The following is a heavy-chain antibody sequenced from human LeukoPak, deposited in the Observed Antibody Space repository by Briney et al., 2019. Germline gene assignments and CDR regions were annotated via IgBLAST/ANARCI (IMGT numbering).Heavy chain of an antibody. V-gene: IGHV4-34*01. D-gene: IGHD3-10*01. Sequence: SETLSLSCAVYGGSFSGYYWSWIRQPPGKGLEWIGEINHSGSTNYNPSLKSRVTISVDTSKNQFSLKLSSVTAADTAVYYCARGRNYYYGSVSYYFDYWGQGTLVTVSS. CDR3: ARGRNYYYGSVSYYFDY. CDR1: GGSFSGYY. J-gene: IGHJ4*02. CDR2: INHSGST.